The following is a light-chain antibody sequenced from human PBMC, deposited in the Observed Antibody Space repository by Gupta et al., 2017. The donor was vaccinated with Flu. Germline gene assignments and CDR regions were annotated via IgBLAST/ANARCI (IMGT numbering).Light chain of an antibody. CDR2: KAS. J-gene: IGKJ2*01. CDR3: QQDNSYSPT. CDR1: QSISSW. V-gene: IGKV1-5*03. Sequence: DIQTTQSPSTLSASVGDRVTITCRASQSISSWLTWYQQKPGKAPKLLIYKASSVESGVPSRFSGSGSGTEFTLTISSLQPDDFATYYCQQDNSYSPTFGQGTRLEIK.